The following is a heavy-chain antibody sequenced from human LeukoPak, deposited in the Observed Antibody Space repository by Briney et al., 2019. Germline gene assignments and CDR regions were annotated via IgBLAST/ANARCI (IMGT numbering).Heavy chain of an antibody. CDR2: IYYSGST. Sequence: SETLSLTCAVYGGSFSGYYWSWIRQPPGKGLEWIGSIYYSGSTYYNPSLKSRVTISVDTSKNQFSLKLSSVTAADTAVYYCASPPVLLWFGELTPAYYFDYWGQGTLVTVSS. CDR1: GGSFSGYY. J-gene: IGHJ4*02. D-gene: IGHD3-10*01. V-gene: IGHV4-34*01. CDR3: ASPPVLLWFGELTPAYYFDY.